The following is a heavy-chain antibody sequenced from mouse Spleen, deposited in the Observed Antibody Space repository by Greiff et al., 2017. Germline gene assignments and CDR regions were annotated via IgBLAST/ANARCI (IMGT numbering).Heavy chain of an antibody. V-gene: IGHV1S81*02. D-gene: IGHD1-1*01. CDR2: INPSNGRT. CDR1: GYTFTSYW. Sequence: VQLQQPGAELVKPGASVKLSCKASGYTFTSYWMHWVKQRPGQGLEWIGEINPSNGRTNYNEKFKSKATLTVDKSSSTAYMQLSSLTSEDSAVYYCAITTVVEAMDYWGQGTSVTVSS. CDR3: AITTVVEAMDY. J-gene: IGHJ4*01.